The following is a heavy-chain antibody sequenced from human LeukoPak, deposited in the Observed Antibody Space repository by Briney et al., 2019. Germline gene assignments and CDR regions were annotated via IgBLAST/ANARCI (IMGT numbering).Heavy chain of an antibody. CDR1: DYSIISDYY. CDR2: IYHSGST. V-gene: IGHV4-38-2*02. D-gene: IGHD3-10*01. CDR3: AREGTSGTNWFDP. J-gene: IGHJ5*02. Sequence: SETLSLTCGVSDYSIISDYYWGWIRQPPGKGMEWIGSIYHSGSTYYNPSLKSRVTISVDTSKNQFSLKLTSVTAADTAVYYCAREGTSGTNWFDPWGQGTLVTVSS.